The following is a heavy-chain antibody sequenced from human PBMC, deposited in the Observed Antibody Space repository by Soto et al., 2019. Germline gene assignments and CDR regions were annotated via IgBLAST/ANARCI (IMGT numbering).Heavy chain of an antibody. CDR1: GYTFSDYY. CDR2: INPNTGGT. D-gene: IGHD2-15*01. CDR3: ARGLDCSGGNCYTRVYYGMDV. V-gene: IGHV1-2*02. J-gene: IGHJ6*02. Sequence: ASVKVSCKASGYTFSDYYVHWVRQAPGQGLEWMGWINPNTGGTDYAQKFQGRVTMTRDTSITTAYMDLSRLRSDATAVYYCARGLDCSGGNCYTRVYYGMDVWGQGTTVTVSS.